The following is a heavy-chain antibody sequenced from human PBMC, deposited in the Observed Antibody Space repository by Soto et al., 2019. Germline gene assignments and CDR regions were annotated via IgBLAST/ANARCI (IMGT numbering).Heavy chain of an antibody. Sequence: QVQLVQSGAEVKKPGSSVKVGCKASGGTFSSYTVSWVRQAPGQGLEWMGRIIHILGIANYAQKFQGRVTNTADKCTSTAYMELSSLRSEDTEVYYCASRLHFDSLTGDSRPDLGQGNLVTGSS. CDR3: ASRLHFDSLTGDSRPD. CDR2: IIHILGIA. D-gene: IGHD3-9*01. CDR1: GGTFSSYT. V-gene: IGHV1-69*02. J-gene: IGHJ4*02.